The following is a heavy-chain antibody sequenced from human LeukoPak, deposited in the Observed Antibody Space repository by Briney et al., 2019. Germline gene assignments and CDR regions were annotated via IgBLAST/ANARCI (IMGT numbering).Heavy chain of an antibody. CDR2: IYHSGST. Sequence: SETLSLTCAVSGGSISSGGYSWSWIRQPPGTGLEWIGYIYHSGSTSYNPSLKNRVTISIDRSKNQFSLNLNSVTAADTAVYYCARAGLRGDFDYWGQGTLVTVSS. J-gene: IGHJ4*02. V-gene: IGHV4-30-2*01. CDR3: ARAGLRGDFDY. D-gene: IGHD3-16*01. CDR1: GGSISSGGYS.